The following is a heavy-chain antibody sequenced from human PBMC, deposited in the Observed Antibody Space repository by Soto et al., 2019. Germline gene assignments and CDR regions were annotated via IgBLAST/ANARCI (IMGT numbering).Heavy chain of an antibody. J-gene: IGHJ4*02. D-gene: IGHD3-16*02. CDR1: GGTFRSYA. CDR3: ARYFDTFGRVIAGPRGGYFDY. CDR2: IIPILGTT. Sequence: QVQLVQSGAEVKKPGSSVKVSCKASGGTFRSYAVSWVRQAPGQGLEWMGGIIPILGTTNYAQNFQGRVTLTADKSTSTSYMELSSLRSEDTAVSYCARYFDTFGRVIAGPRGGYFDYWGQGTLVTVSS. V-gene: IGHV1-69*14.